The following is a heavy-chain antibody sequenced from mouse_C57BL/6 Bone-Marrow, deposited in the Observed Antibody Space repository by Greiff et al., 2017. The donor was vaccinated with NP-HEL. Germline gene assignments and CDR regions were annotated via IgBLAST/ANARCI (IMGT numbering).Heavy chain of an antibody. D-gene: IGHD2-4*01. J-gene: IGHJ1*03. Sequence: EVKLMESGAELVRPGASVKLSCTASGFNIKDDYMHWVKQRPEQGLEWIGWIDPENGDTEYASKFQGKATITADTSSNTAYLQLSSLTSEDTAVYYCTTWGLPYWYFDVWGTGTTVTGSS. CDR1: GFNIKDDY. CDR3: TTWGLPYWYFDV. CDR2: IDPENGDT. V-gene: IGHV14-4*01.